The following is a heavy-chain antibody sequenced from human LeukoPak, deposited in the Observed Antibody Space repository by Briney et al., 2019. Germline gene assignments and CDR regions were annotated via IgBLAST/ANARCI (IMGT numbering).Heavy chain of an antibody. CDR2: ISWNSGSI. J-gene: IGHJ4*02. D-gene: IGHD2-2*01. Sequence: GGSLRLSCAASGFTFDDYAMHWVRQAPGKGLEWVSGISWNSGSIGYADSVKGRFTISRDNSKNTLYLQMNSLRAEDTAVYYCAKDFGCSSTSCYPYFDYWGQGTLVTVSS. V-gene: IGHV3-9*01. CDR3: AKDFGCSSTSCYPYFDY. CDR1: GFTFDDYA.